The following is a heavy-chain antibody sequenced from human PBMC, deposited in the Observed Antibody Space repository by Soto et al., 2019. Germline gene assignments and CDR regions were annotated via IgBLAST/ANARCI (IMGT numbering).Heavy chain of an antibody. CDR2: LSDGGGRT. CDR3: AKGLVVPAVIFDQ. CDR1: GFTFSSYA. V-gene: IGHV3-23*01. D-gene: IGHD2-2*01. J-gene: IGHJ4*02. Sequence: EVQLLESGGGLVQPGGSLRLSCAASGFTFSSYAMSWVRQAPGKGLEWVSTLSDGGGRTYYADSVKGRFTISRDNSKNTLYLQMNSLRAEDTATYYCAKGLVVPAVIFDQWGQGTLVTVSS.